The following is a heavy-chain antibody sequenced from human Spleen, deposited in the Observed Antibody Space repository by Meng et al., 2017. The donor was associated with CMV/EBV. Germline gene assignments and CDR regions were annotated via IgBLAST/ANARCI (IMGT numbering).Heavy chain of an antibody. D-gene: IGHD4/OR15-4a*01. CDR3: ARGRGATTSYGLDV. V-gene: IGHV3-53*01. CDR2: IYSGGRT. Sequence: GALRLSCAASGFSVSINYISWVRQAPGKGLEWVSIIYSGGRTYYADFVKGRFAISRDNSMNTLYLQMSSLRAEDTAVYYCARGRGATTSYGLDVWGQGTTVTVSS. CDR1: GFSVSINY. J-gene: IGHJ6*02.